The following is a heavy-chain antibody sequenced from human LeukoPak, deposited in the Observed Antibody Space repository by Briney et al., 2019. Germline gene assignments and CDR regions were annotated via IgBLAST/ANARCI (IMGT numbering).Heavy chain of an antibody. CDR1: GFTFSSYS. V-gene: IGHV3-21*01. CDR2: ISSSSSYI. CDR3: AREACTSYDWFDP. Sequence: PGGSLRLSCAASGFTFSSYSMNWVRQAPGKGLEWVSSISSSSSYIYYADSVKGRFTISRDNAKNSLYLQMNSLRAEDTAVYFCAREACTSYDWFDPWGQGTLVTVSS. J-gene: IGHJ5*02. D-gene: IGHD2-8*01.